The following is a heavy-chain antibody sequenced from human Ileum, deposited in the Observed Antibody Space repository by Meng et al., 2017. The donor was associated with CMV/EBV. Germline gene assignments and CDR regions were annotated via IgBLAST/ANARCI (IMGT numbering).Heavy chain of an antibody. CDR1: GFMFDNYW. D-gene: IGHD4/OR15-4a*01. CDR2: IRQDRSET. CDR3: ARVNDYGGAHYGMDV. J-gene: IGHJ6*02. V-gene: IGHV3-7*01. Sequence: GGSLRLSCAASGFMFDNYWMAWVRQAPGEGLEWVANIRQDRSETYYVDSVKGRFTISRDNAKMSLYLQMNSLRAEDTAFYYCARVNDYGGAHYGMDVWGQGTAVTVSS.